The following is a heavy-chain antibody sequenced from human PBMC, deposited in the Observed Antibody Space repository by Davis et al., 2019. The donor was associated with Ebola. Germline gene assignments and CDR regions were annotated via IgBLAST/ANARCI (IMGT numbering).Heavy chain of an antibody. D-gene: IGHD2-21*02. CDR2: HGTSGDT. Sequence: GESLKISCAASGFVFSSYVMSWVRRAPGKGLEWVSTHGTSGDTYYADSVKGRFTISRDNSKNTLHLQMNSLRVEDTAIYFCAKDTANIWFDVWGQGTMVAVSS. J-gene: IGHJ3*01. CDR1: GFVFSSYV. CDR3: AKDTANIWFDV. V-gene: IGHV3-23*01.